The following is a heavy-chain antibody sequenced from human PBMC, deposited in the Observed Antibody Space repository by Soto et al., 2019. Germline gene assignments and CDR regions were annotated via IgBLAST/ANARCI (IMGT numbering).Heavy chain of an antibody. Sequence: GGSLRLSCAASGFTVSSNYMSWVRQAPGKGLEWVSVIYSGGSTYYADSVKGRFTISRDNTKNTLYLQMNSLRAEDTVVYYCARKLGMGAFDIWGQGTMVTVSS. CDR3: ARKLGMGAFDI. CDR2: IYSGGST. J-gene: IGHJ3*02. D-gene: IGHD7-27*01. V-gene: IGHV3-53*01. CDR1: GFTVSSNY.